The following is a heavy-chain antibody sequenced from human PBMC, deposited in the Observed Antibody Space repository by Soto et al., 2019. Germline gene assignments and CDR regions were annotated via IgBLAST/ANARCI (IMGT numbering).Heavy chain of an antibody. V-gene: IGHV1-18*01. J-gene: IGHJ4*02. CDR2: ISVNNGNT. CDR3: ARGKSYYDISGYFYSDY. CDR1: NYTFGTYG. Sequence: QVQLVQSGSEVKKPGASVKVSCKASNYTFGTYGINWVRQAPGQGLEWMGWISVNNGNTNSAQKFQGRFNMNADTSTTTASIEVWNLTSDDSAVYYCARGKSYYDISGYFYSDYWGQGTLVTVSS. D-gene: IGHD3-22*01.